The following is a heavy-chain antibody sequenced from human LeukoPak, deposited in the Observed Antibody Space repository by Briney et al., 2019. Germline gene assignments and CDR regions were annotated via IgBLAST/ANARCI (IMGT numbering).Heavy chain of an antibody. J-gene: IGHJ4*02. CDR1: GYTFSSYG. CDR2: ISADNANT. CDR3: TRDPRHLDY. Sequence: ASVKVSCKASGYTFSSYGISWVRQAPGQGLEWMGWISADNANTKYSEKFQGRVSMTTDTSTNTAYMDLRSLRSDDTAVYYCTRDPRHLDYWGQGTLVTVSS. V-gene: IGHV1-18*01.